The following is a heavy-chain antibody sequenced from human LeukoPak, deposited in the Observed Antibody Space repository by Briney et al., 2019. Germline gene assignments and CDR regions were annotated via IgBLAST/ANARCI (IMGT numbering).Heavy chain of an antibody. V-gene: IGHV3-48*01. CDR1: GFTFSSYS. Sequence: GGSLRLSCAASGFTFSSYSMNWVRQAPRKGLEWVSYISSSSSTIYYADSVKGRFTISRDNAKNSLYLQMNSLRAEDTAVYYCAREGDYYDSSGFDEYFQHWGQGTLVTVSS. CDR2: ISSSSSTI. D-gene: IGHD3-22*01. J-gene: IGHJ1*01. CDR3: AREGDYYDSSGFDEYFQH.